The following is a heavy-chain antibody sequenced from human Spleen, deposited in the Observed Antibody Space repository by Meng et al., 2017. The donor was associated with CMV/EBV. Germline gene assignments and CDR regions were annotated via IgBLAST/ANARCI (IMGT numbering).Heavy chain of an antibody. CDR1: GYSITSYW. J-gene: IGHJ2*01. V-gene: IGHV5-51*01. Sequence: SGYSITSYWIDWVRQMPGKGLEWMGIIYPGDADTRYSPSFQGQVTISADKSISTAYLQWSSLKASDTAMYYCARPHDYGVSYWYFDLWGRGTLVTVSS. CDR3: ARPHDYGVSYWYFDL. CDR2: IYPGDADT. D-gene: IGHD4-17*01.